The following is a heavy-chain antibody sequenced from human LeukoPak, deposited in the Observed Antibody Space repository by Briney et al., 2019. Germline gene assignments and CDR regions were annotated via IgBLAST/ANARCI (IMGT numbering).Heavy chain of an antibody. CDR3: ARGLSYDILTGYIFDI. CDR1: GYSFTSYW. D-gene: IGHD3-9*01. Sequence: GESLQISCKGSGYSFTSYWIGWVRQMPGKGLEWMGIIYPGDSDTRYSPSFQGQVTISADKSISTAYLQWSSLKASDTAMYYCARGLSYDILTGYIFDIWGQGTMVTVSS. J-gene: IGHJ3*02. V-gene: IGHV5-51*01. CDR2: IYPGDSDT.